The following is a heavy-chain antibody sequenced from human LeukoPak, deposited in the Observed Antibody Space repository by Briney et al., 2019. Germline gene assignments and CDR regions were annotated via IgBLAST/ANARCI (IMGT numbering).Heavy chain of an antibody. CDR3: ASSYDYVWGSYRFIDY. CDR2: ISSSSSTI. CDR1: GFTFSSYS. Sequence: GGSLRLSCAASGFTFSSYSKNWVRQAPGKGLEWVSYISSSSSTIYYADSVKGRFSISRDNAKNSLYLQMNSLRDEDTAVYYCASSYDYVWGSYRFIDYWGQGTLVTVSS. J-gene: IGHJ4*02. D-gene: IGHD3-16*02. V-gene: IGHV3-48*02.